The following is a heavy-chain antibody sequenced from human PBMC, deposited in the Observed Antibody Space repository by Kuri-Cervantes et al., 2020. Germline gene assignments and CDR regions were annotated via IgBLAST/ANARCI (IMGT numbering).Heavy chain of an antibody. CDR1: GYTFTSYA. CDR2: INAGNGNT. J-gene: IGHJ3*02. D-gene: IGHD6-13*01. CDR3: ARGGIAAAVGAFDI. V-gene: IGHV1-3*01. Sequence: ASVKVSCKASGYTFTSYAMHWVHQAPGQRLEWMGWINAGNGNTKYSQKFQGRVTITRDTSASTAYMELSSLRSEDTAVYYCARGGIAAAVGAFDIWGQGTMVTVSS.